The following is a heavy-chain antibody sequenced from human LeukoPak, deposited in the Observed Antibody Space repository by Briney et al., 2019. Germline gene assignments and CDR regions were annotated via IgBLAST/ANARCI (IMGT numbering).Heavy chain of an antibody. J-gene: IGHJ4*02. CDR1: GFTFSSYS. CDR2: ISSTSSYI. V-gene: IGHV3-21*01. D-gene: IGHD5-18*01. Sequence: GGSLRLSCAASGFTFSSYSMNWVRQAPGKGLEWVSSISSTSSYIFYADSLKGRFTISRDNAKNSLFLQMNSLRAEDTAVYYCXREXGGYSYATHLDYWGQGTLVTVSS. CDR3: XREXGGYSYATHLDY.